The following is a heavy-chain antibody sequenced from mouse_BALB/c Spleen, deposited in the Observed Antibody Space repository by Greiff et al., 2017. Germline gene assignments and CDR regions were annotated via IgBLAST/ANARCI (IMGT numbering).Heavy chain of an antibody. V-gene: IGHV1-9*01. CDR1: GYTFSSYW. Sequence: QVQLKQSGAELMKPGASVKISCKATGYTFSSYWIEWVKQRPGHGLEWIGEILPGSGSTNYNEKFKGKATFTADTSSNTAYMQLSSLTSEDSAVYYCNEIHFDYWGQGTTLTVSS. J-gene: IGHJ2*01. CDR2: ILPGSGST. CDR3: NEIHFDY.